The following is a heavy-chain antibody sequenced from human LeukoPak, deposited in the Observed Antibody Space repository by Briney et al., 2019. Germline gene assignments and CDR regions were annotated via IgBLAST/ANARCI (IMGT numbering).Heavy chain of an antibody. J-gene: IGHJ4*02. Sequence: ASVKVSCKASGYTFTGYYMHWVRQAPGQGLEWMGWINPNSGGTNYAQKFQGRVTMTRDTSISTAYMELSRLRSDDTAVYYCARTDSSSWSIFDYWGQGNLVTVSS. CDR3: ARTDSSSWSIFDY. V-gene: IGHV1-2*02. D-gene: IGHD6-13*01. CDR2: INPNSGGT. CDR1: GYTFTGYY.